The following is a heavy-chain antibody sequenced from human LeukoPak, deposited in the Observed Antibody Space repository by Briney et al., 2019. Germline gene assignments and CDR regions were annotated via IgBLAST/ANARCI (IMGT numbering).Heavy chain of an antibody. V-gene: IGHV4-30-4*08. J-gene: IGHJ4*02. CDR1: GGSISSGDYY. D-gene: IGHD4-23*01. Sequence: PSETLSLTCTVSGGSISSGDYYWSWIRQPPGKGLEWIGYIYYSGSTYYNPSLKSRVTISVDTSKNQFSLKLSSVTAADTAVYYCARASISPGLDYGGNSGLGYDYWGQGTLVTVSS. CDR2: IYYSGST. CDR3: ARASISPGLDYGGNSGLGYDY.